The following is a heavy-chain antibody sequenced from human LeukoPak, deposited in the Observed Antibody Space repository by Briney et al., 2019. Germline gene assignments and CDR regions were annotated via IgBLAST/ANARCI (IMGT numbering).Heavy chain of an antibody. Sequence: PGGSLRLSCAASGFTCSSYAMSWVRQAPGKGLEWVSAISGSGGSTYYADSVKGRFTISRDNSKNTLYLQMNSLRAEDTAVYYCASSGVAPWNYYDSSGPTLDYWGQGTLVTVSS. J-gene: IGHJ4*02. D-gene: IGHD3-22*01. CDR3: ASSGVAPWNYYDSSGPTLDY. CDR1: GFTCSSYA. CDR2: ISGSGGST. V-gene: IGHV3-23*01.